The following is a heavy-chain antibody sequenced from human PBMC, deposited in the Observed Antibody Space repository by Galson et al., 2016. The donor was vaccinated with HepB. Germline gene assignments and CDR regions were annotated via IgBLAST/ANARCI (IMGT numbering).Heavy chain of an antibody. J-gene: IGHJ1*01. CDR2: ISFHGVDQ. Sequence: SLRLSCAASGFTFSNYGVHWLRLAPGKGLEWVTTISFHGVDQFYADSVRGRFTISRDDSRNTVYLQMNNLRVEDTAVYYCATDSSKAYYDDEYFHNWGQGTLVTVSS. CDR1: GFTFSNYG. D-gene: IGHD3-22*01. CDR3: ATDSSKAYYDDEYFHN. V-gene: IGHV3-30*03.